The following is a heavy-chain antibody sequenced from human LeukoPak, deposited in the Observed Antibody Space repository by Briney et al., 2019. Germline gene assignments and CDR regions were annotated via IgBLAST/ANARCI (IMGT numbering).Heavy chain of an antibody. CDR3: ARGYCSGGSCYLNAFDI. J-gene: IGHJ3*02. Sequence: GGSLRLSCAASGFTFSSYSMNWVRQAPGKGLEWVSSISTGSSYIFYADSVKGRFTISRDNAKNSLYLQMNSLRAEDTAVYYCARGYCSGGSCYLNAFDIWGQGTMVTVSS. V-gene: IGHV3-21*01. CDR1: GFTFSSYS. CDR2: ISTGSSYI. D-gene: IGHD2-15*01.